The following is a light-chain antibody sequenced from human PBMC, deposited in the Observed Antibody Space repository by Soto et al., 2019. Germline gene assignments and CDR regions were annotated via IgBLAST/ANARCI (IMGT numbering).Light chain of an antibody. CDR2: GAS. CDR3: QQYTHWPVWT. V-gene: IGKV3-15*01. CDR1: QSVRTN. Sequence: TVMTQSPDTLSVSPGERATVSCRASQSVRTNLAWYQHKPGQAPRLLIYGASNRATGIPARFSGSGSGTESTPKSRTTPSDHSTLYYCQQYTHWPVWTFGKGTKVDIK. J-gene: IGKJ1*01.